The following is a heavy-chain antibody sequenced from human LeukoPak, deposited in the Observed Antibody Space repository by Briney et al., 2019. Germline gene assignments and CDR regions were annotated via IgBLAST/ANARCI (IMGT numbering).Heavy chain of an antibody. D-gene: IGHD6-13*01. Sequence: SETLSLTCAVYGGSFSGHYWSWIRQPPGKGLEWIGEINHSGSTNYNPSLKSRVTISVDTSKNQFSLKLSSVTAADTAVYYCARDSGISIAAAGIQMNYVFDYWGQGTLVTVSS. CDR3: ARDSGISIAAAGIQMNYVFDY. J-gene: IGHJ4*02. CDR1: GGSFSGHY. CDR2: INHSGST. V-gene: IGHV4-34*01.